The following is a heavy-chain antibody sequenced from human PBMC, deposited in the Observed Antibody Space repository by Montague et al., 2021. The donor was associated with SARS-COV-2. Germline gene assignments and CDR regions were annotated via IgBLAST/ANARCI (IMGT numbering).Heavy chain of an antibody. CDR2: ISYDGSNK. Sequence: SLRLSCAASGFTFSSYAMHWVRQAPGKGLEWVAVISYDGSNKYYADSVKGRFTISRDNSKNTLYLQMNSLRAEDTAVYYCARDPRYYDILTGYFLTDNSFFMLGRKDVWGPGTTVTVSS. CDR3: ARDPRYYDILTGYFLTDNSFFMLGRKDV. D-gene: IGHD3-9*01. V-gene: IGHV3-30-3*01. J-gene: IGHJ6*02. CDR1: GFTFSSYA.